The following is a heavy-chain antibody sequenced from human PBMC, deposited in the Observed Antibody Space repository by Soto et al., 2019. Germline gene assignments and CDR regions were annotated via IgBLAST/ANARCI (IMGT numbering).Heavy chain of an antibody. J-gene: IGHJ6*02. V-gene: IGHV3-30*18. CDR2: MSYDGSKK. CDR3: AKTLYSHDYYYGMDV. D-gene: IGHD2-8*01. CDR1: GFTFSSYG. Sequence: QVQLVESGGGVVQPGRSLRLSCVASGFTFSSYGMHWVRQAPGKGLEWVAVMSYDGSKKYQADSVKGRFTISRDNSKNTLYLQMNSLRAEDTAVYYCAKTLYSHDYYYGMDVWGQGTTVTVSS.